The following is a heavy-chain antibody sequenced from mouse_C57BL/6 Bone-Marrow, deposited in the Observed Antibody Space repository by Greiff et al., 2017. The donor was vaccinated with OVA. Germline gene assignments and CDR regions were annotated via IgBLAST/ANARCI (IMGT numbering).Heavy chain of an antibody. J-gene: IGHJ3*01. CDR3: ARWVYDGNYLAWFAY. V-gene: IGHV1-81*01. CDR1: GYTFTSYG. D-gene: IGHD2-1*01. Sequence: VQLQQSGAELARPGASVKLSCKASGYTFTSYGISWVKQRTGQGLEWIGEIYPRSGNTYYNEKFKGKATLTADKSSSTAYMELRSLTSEDSAVYFCARWVYDGNYLAWFAYWGQGTLVTVSA. CDR2: IYPRSGNT.